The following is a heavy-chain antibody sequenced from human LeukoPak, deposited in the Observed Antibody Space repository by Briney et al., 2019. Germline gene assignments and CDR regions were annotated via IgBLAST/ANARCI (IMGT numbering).Heavy chain of an antibody. CDR2: LYHSGST. J-gene: IGHJ4*02. V-gene: IGHV4-38-2*02. Sequence: PSETLSLTCNVSAYSISSGYYWGWIRQPPGKGPEWIGSLYHSGSTYYNPSLKSRVTISVDTSKNQFSLKLSSVTAADTAVYYCAREARFWSGYYRGGYYFDYWGQGTLVTVSS. CDR1: AYSISSGYY. D-gene: IGHD3-3*01. CDR3: AREARFWSGYYRGGYYFDY.